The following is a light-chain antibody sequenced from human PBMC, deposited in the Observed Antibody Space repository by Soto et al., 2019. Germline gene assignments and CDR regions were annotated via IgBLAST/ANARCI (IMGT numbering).Light chain of an antibody. CDR3: QQYYSTPRT. J-gene: IGKJ5*01. CDR2: WAS. CDR1: QSVLYSSNNKTY. Sequence: DIVMSQSPDSLAVSLGERATIHCKSSQSVLYSSNNKTYLAWYQQKPGQPPKLISYWASTRESGVPDRFSGSGSGTDFTLTISSLKAEDVEVYYCQQYYSTPRTFGQGTRLEIK. V-gene: IGKV4-1*01.